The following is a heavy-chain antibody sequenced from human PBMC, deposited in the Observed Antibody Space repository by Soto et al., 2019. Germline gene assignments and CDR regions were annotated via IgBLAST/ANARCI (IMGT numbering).Heavy chain of an antibody. CDR3: AKVPFDY. Sequence: RGSRRHCRAASRCPVSSYGQSWICQAQGKGLEWVSAIRGSGDSTYYADSVKGRFTISRHNSKHTLYLQMNSLRAEDTAVYYCAKVPFDYWGQGTLVTV. J-gene: IGHJ4*02. CDR2: IRGSGDST. CDR1: RCPVSSYG. V-gene: IGHV3-23*01.